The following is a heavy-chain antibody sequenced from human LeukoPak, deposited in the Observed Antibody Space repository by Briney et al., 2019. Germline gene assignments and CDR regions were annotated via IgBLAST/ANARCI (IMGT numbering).Heavy chain of an antibody. D-gene: IGHD3-3*01. CDR1: GGSFSGYY. CDR2: INHSGST. J-gene: IGHJ5*02. V-gene: IGHV4-34*01. Sequence: SETLSLTCAVYGGSFSGYYWSWVRQPPGKGLEWIGEINHSGSTNYNPSLKSRVNILVDTSKDQSSLKLSSVTDADTAVYYCARSEYYDFWSGFNWFDPWGQGTLVTVSS. CDR3: ARSEYYDFWSGFNWFDP.